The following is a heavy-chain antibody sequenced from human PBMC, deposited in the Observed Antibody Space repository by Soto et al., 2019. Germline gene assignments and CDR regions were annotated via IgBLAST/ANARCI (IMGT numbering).Heavy chain of an antibody. CDR1: GFAFNTFS. Sequence: EVQLVESGGGLVKPGGSLRLSCTASGFAFNTFSMNLVRQAPGQVLEWVSSINEDSTYIYYADSLRSRITSSRDNAKDSLFLQMTSLRTDDTAVDYCVRDLGRYFRSGYMDLWGDGATVTVSS. CDR3: VRDLGRYFRSGYMDL. J-gene: IGHJ6*03. CDR2: INEDSTYI. V-gene: IGHV3-21*02. D-gene: IGHD3-9*01.